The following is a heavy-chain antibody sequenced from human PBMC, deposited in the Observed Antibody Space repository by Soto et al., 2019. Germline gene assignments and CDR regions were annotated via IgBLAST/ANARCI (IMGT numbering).Heavy chain of an antibody. CDR1: GYTFTSHG. V-gene: IGHV1-18*01. Sequence: ASVKVSCKPSGYTFTSHGISWLRQAPGQGLEWLAWINPNNGNTSYAQDFQGRLTMTTDTSTSTAYMELRSLRSDDTAIYYCASGGALDYFHYWGQ. CDR3: ASGGALDYFHY. CDR2: INPNNGNT. J-gene: IGHJ4*01. D-gene: IGHD3-10*01.